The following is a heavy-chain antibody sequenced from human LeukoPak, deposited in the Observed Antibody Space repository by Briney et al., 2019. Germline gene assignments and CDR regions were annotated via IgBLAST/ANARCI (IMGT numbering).Heavy chain of an antibody. CDR3: ARAGYNWNDEGWWFDP. J-gene: IGHJ5*02. D-gene: IGHD1-1*01. V-gene: IGHV3-21*01. Sequence: KPGGSLRLSCAASGFTFSSYSMNWVRQAPGKGLEWVSSISSSSSYIYYADSVKGRFTISRDNAKNSLYLQMNSLRAEDTAVYYCARAGYNWNDEGWWFDPWGQGTLVTVSS. CDR1: GFTFSSYS. CDR2: ISSSSSYI.